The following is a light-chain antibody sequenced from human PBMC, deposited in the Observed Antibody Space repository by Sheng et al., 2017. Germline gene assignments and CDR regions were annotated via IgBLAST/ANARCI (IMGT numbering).Light chain of an antibody. CDR1: QSLLHSNGHKY. V-gene: IGKV2-28*01. CDR3: MQALQTSYT. J-gene: IGKJ2*01. Sequence: DIVMTQSPLSLPVTPGEPASISCRSSQSLLHSNGHKYLDWYLQKPGQSPQVLIYLGSNRASGVPDRFSGSGSGTDFTLKISRVEAEDVGFYYCMQALQTSYTFGQGTKLEI. CDR2: LGS.